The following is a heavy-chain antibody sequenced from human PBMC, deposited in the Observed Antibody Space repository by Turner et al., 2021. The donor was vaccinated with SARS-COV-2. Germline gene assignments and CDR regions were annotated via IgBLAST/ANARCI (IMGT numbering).Heavy chain of an antibody. D-gene: IGHD3-22*01. CDR1: GGSISSSSYY. CDR3: AGEEVVVRASHTLYYYGMDV. J-gene: IGHJ6*02. Sequence: QLQLQESGPGLVKPSETLSLTCTVSGGSISSSSYYWGWIRQPPGKGLEWIGSIYYSVSTYYNPSLKSRVTISVYTSKNQFSLKLSSVTAADTAVYYCAGEEVVVRASHTLYYYGMDVWGQGTTVTVSS. CDR2: IYYSVST. V-gene: IGHV4-39*01.